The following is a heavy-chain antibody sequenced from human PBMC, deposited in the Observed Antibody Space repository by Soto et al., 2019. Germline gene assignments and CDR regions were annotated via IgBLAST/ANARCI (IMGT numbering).Heavy chain of an antibody. J-gene: IGHJ5*02. CDR2: LYSGGTT. CDR1: GFIVSNNY. CDR3: VRDRGGSYWLDP. D-gene: IGHD2-15*01. Sequence: XGSLRLSCAASGFIVSNNYMSWVRQAPGKGLEWVSILYSGGTTYYADSVKGRFTFSRDNSENTVFLQMNNLRVEDTAVYYCVRDRGGSYWLDPWGQGTLVTVSS. V-gene: IGHV3-53*01.